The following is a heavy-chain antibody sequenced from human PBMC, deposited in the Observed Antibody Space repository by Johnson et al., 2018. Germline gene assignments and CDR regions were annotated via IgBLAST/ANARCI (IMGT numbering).Heavy chain of an antibody. Sequence: QVQLVESGGGVVQPGRSLRLSCAASGFTFSSYGMHWVRQAPGKGLEWVAVISYDGSNKYYADSGKGRFTISRDNSKNTLYLQMNSLRAEDTAVYYCAKETGYDYVRGHWGQGTLVTVSS. D-gene: IGHD3-16*01. CDR3: AKETGYDYVRGH. CDR2: ISYDGSNK. CDR1: GFTFSSYG. J-gene: IGHJ1*01. V-gene: IGHV3-30*18.